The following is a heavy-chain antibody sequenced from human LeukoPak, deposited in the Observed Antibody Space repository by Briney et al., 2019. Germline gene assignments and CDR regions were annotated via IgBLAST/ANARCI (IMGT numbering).Heavy chain of an antibody. D-gene: IGHD3-3*01. CDR2: ISGSGGST. J-gene: IGHJ4*02. CDR1: GFAFGSYA. CDR3: AKVVYDFWSGYLD. Sequence: GGSLRLSCAASGFAFGSYALTWVRQAPGKGLEWASAISGSGGSTYYADSVKGRFTISRDNSKNTLYLQMNSLRAEDTAVYYCAKVVYDFWSGYLDWGQGTLVTVSS. V-gene: IGHV3-23*01.